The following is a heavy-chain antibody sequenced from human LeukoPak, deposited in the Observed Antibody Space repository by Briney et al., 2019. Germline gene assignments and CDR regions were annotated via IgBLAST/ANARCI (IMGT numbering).Heavy chain of an antibody. CDR2: IIPIFGTA. V-gene: IGHV1-69*13. CDR3: ARAAYCGGDCYSFDY. CDR1: GGTFSSYA. D-gene: IGHD2-21*01. Sequence: ASVKVSCKASGGTFSSYAISRVRQAPGQGLEWMGGIIPIFGTANYAQKFQGRVTITADESTSTAYMELSSLRSEDTAVYYCARAAYCGGDCYSFDYWGQGTLVTVSS. J-gene: IGHJ4*02.